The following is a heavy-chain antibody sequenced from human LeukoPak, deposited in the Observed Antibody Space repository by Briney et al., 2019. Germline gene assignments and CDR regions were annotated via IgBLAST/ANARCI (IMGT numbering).Heavy chain of an antibody. CDR3: ARVGPVVPAAIWFDP. CDR2: INHSGST. CDR1: GGSFSGYY. Sequence: SETLSLTCAVYGGSFSGYYWSWIHQPPGKGLEWIGEINHSGSTNYNPSLKSRVTISVDTSKNQFSLKLSSVTAADTAVYYCARVGPVVPAAIWFDPWGQGTLVTVSS. J-gene: IGHJ5*02. V-gene: IGHV4-34*01. D-gene: IGHD2-2*01.